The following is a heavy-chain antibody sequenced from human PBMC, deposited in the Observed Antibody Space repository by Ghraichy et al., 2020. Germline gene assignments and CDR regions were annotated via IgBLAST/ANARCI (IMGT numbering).Heavy chain of an antibody. J-gene: IGHJ3*02. V-gene: IGHV3-53*01. CDR2: IYGGST. D-gene: IGHD6-6*01. CDR3: ARGPRPRDAFDI. Sequence: GGSLRLSCAASGFAVSNDCITWVRQAPGKGLEWVSVIYGGSTYYADSVKGRFTVSRDGSKNTVYLQMNSLRAEDTAVYYCARGPRPRDAFDIWGLGTTVTVSS. CDR1: GFAVSNDC.